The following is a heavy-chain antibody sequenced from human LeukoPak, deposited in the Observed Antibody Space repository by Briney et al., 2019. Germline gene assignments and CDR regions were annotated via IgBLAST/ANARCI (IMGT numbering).Heavy chain of an antibody. V-gene: IGHV3-30*18. CDR3: AKEYCSNSVCHSLDY. J-gene: IGHJ4*02. CDR1: GFTFSSSG. CDR2: ISYDGSNK. D-gene: IGHD2-8*01. Sequence: PGGSLRLSCAASGFTFSSSGMHWVRQAPGKGLEWVAVISYDGSNKYYADSVKGRFTFSRDNSKNTLYLQMNSLRAEDTAVYYCAKEYCSNSVCHSLDYWGQGTLVNVSS.